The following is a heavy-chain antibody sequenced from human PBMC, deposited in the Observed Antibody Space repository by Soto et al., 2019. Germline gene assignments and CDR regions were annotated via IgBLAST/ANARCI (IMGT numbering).Heavy chain of an antibody. CDR1: GGSISSYY. CDR3: ARQGFGPLHGLVDV. Sequence: QVQLQESGPGLVKPSETLSLSCTVSGGSISSYYWSWFRQSPGKRMEWIGYVHHSWGSSYNPSLQSRVAISLDTSKSQFSLKVTSVTATDPAVYYCARQGFGPLHGLVDVWGQGTTVTVS. V-gene: IGHV4-59*08. J-gene: IGHJ6*02. CDR2: VHHSWGS. D-gene: IGHD3-10*01.